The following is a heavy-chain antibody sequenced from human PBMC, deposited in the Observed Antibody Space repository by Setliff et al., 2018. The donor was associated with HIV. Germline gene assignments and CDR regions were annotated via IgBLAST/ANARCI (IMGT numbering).Heavy chain of an antibody. CDR2: IYYSGST. D-gene: IGHD3-16*01. CDR3: TRVGTYGVGGWFDP. CDR1: GDSISSSSYY. Sequence: SETLSLTCTVSGDSISSSSYYWSWIRQHPGRGLEWIGYIYYSGSTTYNPSLKSRVTISLDTSKNQFSMKLRSVTAADTAMYYCTRVGTYGVGGWFDPWGQGSLVTVSS. J-gene: IGHJ5*02. V-gene: IGHV4-39*07.